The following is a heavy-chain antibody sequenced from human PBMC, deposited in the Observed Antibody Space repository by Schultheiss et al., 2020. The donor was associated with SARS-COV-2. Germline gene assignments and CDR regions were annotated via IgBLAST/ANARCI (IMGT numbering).Heavy chain of an antibody. CDR1: GFTFSSYA. Sequence: GGSLRLSCAASGFTFSSYAMHWVRQAPGKGLEWVAVISYDGSNKYYADSVKGRFTISRDNSKNTLYLQMNSLRAEDTAVYYCAKDSRAIVVVPAAREGYFDYWGQGTLVTVSS. D-gene: IGHD2-2*01. CDR2: ISYDGSNK. CDR3: AKDSRAIVVVPAAREGYFDY. V-gene: IGHV3-30*04. J-gene: IGHJ4*02.